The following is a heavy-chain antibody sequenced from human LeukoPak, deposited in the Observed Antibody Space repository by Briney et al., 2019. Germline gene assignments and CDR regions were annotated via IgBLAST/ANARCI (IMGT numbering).Heavy chain of an antibody. CDR1: GGSISSYY. CDR2: IYYSGST. V-gene: IGHV4-59*01. J-gene: IGHJ3*02. CDR3: ARDLSRYAFDI. D-gene: IGHD2/OR15-2a*01. Sequence: PSETLSLTCTVSGGSISSYYWSWIRQPPGKGLEWIGYIYYSGSTNYNPSLKSRVTISVDTSKNQFSLKLSSVTAADTAVYYCARDLSRYAFDIWGQGTMVTVSS.